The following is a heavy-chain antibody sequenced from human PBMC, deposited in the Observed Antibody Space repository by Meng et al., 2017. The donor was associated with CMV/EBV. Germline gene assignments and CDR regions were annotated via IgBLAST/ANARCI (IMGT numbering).Heavy chain of an antibody. D-gene: IGHD6-25*01. CDR2: IIPILGIA. Sequence: SVKVSCKASGYTFTSYTISWVRQAPGQGLEWMGRIIPILGIANYAQKFQGRVTITADKSTSTAYMELSSLRSEDTAVYYCASYPGYSGDRAFDIWGQGTMVTVSS. V-gene: IGHV1-69*02. CDR1: GYTFTSYT. CDR3: ASYPGYSGDRAFDI. J-gene: IGHJ3*02.